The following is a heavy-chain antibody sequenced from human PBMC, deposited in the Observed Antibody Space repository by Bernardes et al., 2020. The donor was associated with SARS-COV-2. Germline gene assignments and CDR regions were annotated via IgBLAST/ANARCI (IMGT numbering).Heavy chain of an antibody. CDR2: ISGSGGNT. V-gene: IGHV3-23*01. Sequence: GGSLRLSCAASGFTFSSYAMTWVRQAPGKGLEWVSAISGSGGNTYYADSVKGRFTISRDNSKNTVYLQMNRLRAEDTALYYCAKDRREMDVWGQGTTIIVSS. J-gene: IGHJ6*02. CDR3: AKDRREMDV. CDR1: GFTFSSYA.